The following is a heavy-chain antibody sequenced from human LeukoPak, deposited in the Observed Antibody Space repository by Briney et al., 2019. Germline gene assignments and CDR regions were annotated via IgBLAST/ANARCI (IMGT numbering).Heavy chain of an antibody. D-gene: IGHD2-21*01. V-gene: IGHV3-23*01. CDR3: ARAPVTSCRGAFCYPFDY. J-gene: IGHJ4*02. CDR1: GFTFSSYN. Sequence: GGSLRLSCAASGFTFSSYNMSWVRQALGKGLEWVSASSSSDPGTYYADSVRGRFTISRDNSKNTLYLQMNRLRVDDAAVYYCARAPVTSCRGAFCYPFDYWGQGILVTVSS. CDR2: SSSSDPGT.